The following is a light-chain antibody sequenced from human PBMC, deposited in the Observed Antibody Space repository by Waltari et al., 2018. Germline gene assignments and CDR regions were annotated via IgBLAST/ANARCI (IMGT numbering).Light chain of an antibody. J-gene: IGLJ3*02. CDR3: QVCDTATDHWV. CDR2: DNA. V-gene: IGLV3-21*02. Sequence: SYVLTQPPSVSVAPGQTARITCGGDNIESQTVHWYQQKPGQAPLLVVFDNADRPSGIPERFSGANSGNPATLTITRVEVGDEADFYCQVCDTATDHWVFGGGTKLTVL. CDR1: NIESQT.